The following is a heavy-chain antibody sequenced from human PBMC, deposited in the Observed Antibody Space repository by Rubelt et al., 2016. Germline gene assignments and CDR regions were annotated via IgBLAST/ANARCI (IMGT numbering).Heavy chain of an antibody. CDR1: GYTFTSYY. CDR2: INPSGGST. J-gene: IGHJ5*02. D-gene: IGHD3-3*01. CDR3: ARSPRYDFEDNWFDP. V-gene: IGHV1-46*01. Sequence: QVQLVQSGAEVKKPGASVKVSCKASGYTFTSYYMHWVRQAPGQGLEWMGIINPSGGSTRYAQKFQGRVTMTRDTSASTVYMGLSSLRSEDTAVYYCARSPRYDFEDNWFDPWGQGTLDTVSS.